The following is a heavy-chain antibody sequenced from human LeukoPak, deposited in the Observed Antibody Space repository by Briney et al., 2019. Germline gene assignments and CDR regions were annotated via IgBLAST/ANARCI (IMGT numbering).Heavy chain of an antibody. CDR3: KVGSRSRAVAFDF. Sequence: GGSLTLSCSASGFTFSSYAMSWVRQAPGKGLEWVSAIIGSGGSTYYADSVKGRFTTSRDNSKNTLYLQMNRLSVEDTAVYYCKVGSRSRAVAFDFWGQGTLVSVSS. CDR1: GFTFSSYA. V-gene: IGHV3-23*01. D-gene: IGHD2-2*01. J-gene: IGHJ4*02. CDR2: IIGSGGST.